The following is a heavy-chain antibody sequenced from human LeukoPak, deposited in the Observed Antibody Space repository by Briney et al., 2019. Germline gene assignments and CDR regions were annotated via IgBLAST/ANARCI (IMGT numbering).Heavy chain of an antibody. CDR3: TSGAYYYDSSGGY. D-gene: IGHD3-22*01. CDR2: IRSKANSYAT. J-gene: IGHJ4*02. Sequence: PGGSLRLSCAASGFTFSGSAMHWVRQASGKGLEWVGRIRSKANSYATAYAASVNGRSTICRDDSKNTAYLQMNSLKTEDTAVYYCTSGAYYYDSSGGYWGQGTLVTVSS. CDR1: GFTFSGSA. V-gene: IGHV3-73*01.